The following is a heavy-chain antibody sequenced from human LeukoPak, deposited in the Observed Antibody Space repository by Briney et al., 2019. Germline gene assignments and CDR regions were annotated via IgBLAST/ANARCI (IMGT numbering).Heavy chain of an antibody. CDR3: ARVSAMGDFDC. V-gene: IGHV3-48*01. CDR1: GFSFSSYS. J-gene: IGHJ4*02. CDR2: ISASSSTL. D-gene: IGHD1-26*01. Sequence: GGSLSLSCVASGFSFSSYSLNWVRQAPGKGLEGVSYISASSSTLYYVYSVRRRLNISRDNAKNSLYLQMNSLRVEDTADYFCARVSAMGDFDCWGQGTLVTVSS.